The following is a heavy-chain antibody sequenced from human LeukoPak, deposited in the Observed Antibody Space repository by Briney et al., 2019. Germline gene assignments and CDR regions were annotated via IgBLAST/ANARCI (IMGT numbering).Heavy chain of an antibody. V-gene: IGHV1-8*03. J-gene: IGHJ6*03. CDR1: GYTFTSYD. CDR2: MNLNSGNT. Sequence: ASVKVSCKASGYTFTSYDINWVRQATGQGLEWMGWMNLNSGNTGYAQKFQGRVTITRNTSISTAYMDLSRLRSEDTAVYYCARGIRYYDFWSGYYSAYYYYYMDVWGKGTTVTVSS. CDR3: ARGIRYYDFWSGYYSAYYYYYMDV. D-gene: IGHD3-3*01.